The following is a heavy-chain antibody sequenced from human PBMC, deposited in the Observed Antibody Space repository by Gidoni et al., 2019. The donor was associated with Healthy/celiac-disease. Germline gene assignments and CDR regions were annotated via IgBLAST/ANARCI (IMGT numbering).Heavy chain of an antibody. V-gene: IGHV3-23*01. J-gene: IGHJ4*02. CDR2: ISGSGGST. CDR1: GFTFSSYA. D-gene: IGHD3-10*02. Sequence: EVQLLEYGGGLVQPGGSLRLSCGASGFTFSSYAMSWVRQAPGKVLEWFSAISGSGGSTYYSDSVKGRFTISRDNSKNTLYLQMNSLRAEDTAVYYCAKRTSYVFFDYWGQGTLVTVSS. CDR3: AKRTSYVFFDY.